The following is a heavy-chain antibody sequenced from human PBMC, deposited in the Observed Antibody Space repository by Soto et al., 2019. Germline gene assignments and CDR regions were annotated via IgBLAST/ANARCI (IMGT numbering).Heavy chain of an antibody. V-gene: IGHV1-2*04. CDR1: GYTFTGYY. D-gene: IGHD3-16*02. CDR3: AREGYRPGPYYMDV. J-gene: IGHJ6*03. Sequence: GASVKVSCQASGYTFTGYYMHWVRQAPGQGLEWMGWINPNSGGTNYAQKFQGWVTMTRDTSISTAYMELSRLRSDDTAVYYCAREGYRPGPYYMDVWGKGTTVTVSS. CDR2: INPNSGGT.